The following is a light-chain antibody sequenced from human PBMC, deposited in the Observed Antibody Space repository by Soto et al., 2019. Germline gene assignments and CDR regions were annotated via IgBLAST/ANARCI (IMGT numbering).Light chain of an antibody. J-gene: IGKJ5*01. Sequence: EIVLTQSPGTLSLSPGERATPSCRASQSVSSSYLAWYQQQPGQAPRLLIYGASSRATGIPDRFSGSGSGTYFTLPISRLEPEDFAVYYCQQYGSSPMTFGQGTRLEIK. CDR2: GAS. CDR3: QQYGSSPMT. V-gene: IGKV3-20*01. CDR1: QSVSSSY.